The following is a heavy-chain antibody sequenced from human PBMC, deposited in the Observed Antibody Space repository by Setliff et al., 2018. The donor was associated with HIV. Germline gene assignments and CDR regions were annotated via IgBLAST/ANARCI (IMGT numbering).Heavy chain of an antibody. J-gene: IGHJ6*03. Sequence: SVKVSCKASGGTFSNYAISWVRQAPGQGLEWMGGIIPIFGTANYAQKFQGRITITRDTSASTAYMELSSLRSEDTAVYFCARGSTSSWSYHYMDVWGKGTTVTVSS. D-gene: IGHD6-6*01. CDR2: IIPIFGTA. V-gene: IGHV1-69*05. CDR3: ARGSTSSWSYHYMDV. CDR1: GGTFSNYA.